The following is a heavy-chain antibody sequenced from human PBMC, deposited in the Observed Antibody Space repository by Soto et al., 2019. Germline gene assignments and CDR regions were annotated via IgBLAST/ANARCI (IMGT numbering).Heavy chain of an antibody. V-gene: IGHV1-58*01. CDR2: IVVGSGNT. Sequence: QMQLVQSGPEVKKPGTSVKVSCKASGFTFTSSAVQWVRQARGQRLEGIGWIVVGSGNTNYAQKFQERVTITRDMSTSTAYMELSSLSSEDTAVYYCAAEEGGGLTIFGVVRPNNYYYYGMDVWGQGTTVTVSS. J-gene: IGHJ6*02. CDR3: AAEEGGGLTIFGVVRPNNYYYYGMDV. D-gene: IGHD3-3*01. CDR1: GFTFTSSA.